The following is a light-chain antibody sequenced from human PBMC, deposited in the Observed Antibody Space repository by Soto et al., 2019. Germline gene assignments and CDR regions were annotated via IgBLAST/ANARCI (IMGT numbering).Light chain of an antibody. CDR2: EGS. V-gene: IGLV2-23*03. J-gene: IGLJ2*01. Sequence: QSALTQPASVSGSPGQSITISCTGTSSDVGSYNLVSWYQQHPGKAPKLMIYEGSKRPSGVSNRFSGSKSGNTASLTISGLQAEDEAEYYCCSYAGSSTFDVVFGAGTKLTVL. CDR1: SSDVGSYNL. CDR3: CSYAGSSTFDVV.